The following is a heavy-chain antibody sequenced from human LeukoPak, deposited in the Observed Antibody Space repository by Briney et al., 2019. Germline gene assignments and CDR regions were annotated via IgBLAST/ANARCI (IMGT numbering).Heavy chain of an antibody. D-gene: IGHD1-26*01. CDR1: GGSISRTNW. CDR2: ISLSGRT. J-gene: IGHJ4*02. CDR3: SRESGAFSPSGY. V-gene: IGHV4-4*02. Sequence: SETLSLTCDVSGGSISRTNWWSWVRQSPGQGLEWIGEISLSGRTNYNPSLQSRVTMSLDESKNQLSLDLASVTAADTAVYYCSRESGAFSPSGYWGQGTLVTVHS.